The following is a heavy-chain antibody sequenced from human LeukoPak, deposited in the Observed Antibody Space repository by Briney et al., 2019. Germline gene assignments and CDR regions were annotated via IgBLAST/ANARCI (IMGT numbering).Heavy chain of an antibody. D-gene: IGHD5-18*01. CDR3: ARVNSGHSYGNFDY. CDR2: LYYSGST. V-gene: IGHV4-59*01. J-gene: IGHJ4*02. CDR1: GGSINNYY. Sequence: SETLSLTCTVSGGSINNYYWSWIRQPPGQGLECIGYLYYSGSTNYNPSLKSRVTISVDTSKNQFFLKLSSVTAADTAVYYCARVNSGHSYGNFDYWGQGTLVTVSS.